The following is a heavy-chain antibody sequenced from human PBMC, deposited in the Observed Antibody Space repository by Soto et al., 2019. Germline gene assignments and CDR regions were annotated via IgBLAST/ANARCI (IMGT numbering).Heavy chain of an antibody. CDR1: GGTFSSYA. D-gene: IGHD3-16*01. J-gene: IGHJ6*02. CDR2: IIPIFGTA. Sequence: SVKVSCKASGGTFSSYAISWVRQAPGQGLEWMGGIIPIFGTANYAQKFQGRVTITADESTSTAYMELSSLRSEETAVYYCARVGWGELSYYYYGMDVWGQGTTVTVSS. CDR3: ARVGWGELSYYYYGMDV. V-gene: IGHV1-69*13.